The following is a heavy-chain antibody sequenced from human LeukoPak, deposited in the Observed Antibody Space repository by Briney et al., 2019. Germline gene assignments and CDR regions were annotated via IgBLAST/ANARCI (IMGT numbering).Heavy chain of an antibody. CDR1: GYTFTSYA. CDR3: ARAGILFGELLNLDY. Sequence: ASVKVSCKASGYTFTSYAMHWVRQAPGQRLEWMGWINAGNGNTKYSQKFQGRVTITRDTSASTAYMELSSLRSEDTAVYYCARAGILFGELLNLDYWGQGTLVTVSS. V-gene: IGHV1-3*01. J-gene: IGHJ4*02. D-gene: IGHD3-10*02. CDR2: INAGNGNT.